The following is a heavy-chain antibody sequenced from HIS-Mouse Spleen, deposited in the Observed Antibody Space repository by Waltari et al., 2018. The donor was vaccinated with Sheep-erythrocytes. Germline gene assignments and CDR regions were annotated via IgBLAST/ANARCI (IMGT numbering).Heavy chain of an antibody. CDR1: GFTLSNYA. CDR2: ISYDGSKK. CDR3: ARDNYDILTGTLPRGFFDY. Sequence: QVQLVESGGGVVQPGRSLRLSCAASGFTLSNYAMHWVRQAPGKGLEWVAVISYDGSKKYYADSVKGRFTISRDNSKNTLYLQMNSLRAEDTAVYYCARDNYDILTGTLPRGFFDYWGQGTLVTVSS. D-gene: IGHD3-9*01. V-gene: IGHV3-30*04. J-gene: IGHJ4*02.